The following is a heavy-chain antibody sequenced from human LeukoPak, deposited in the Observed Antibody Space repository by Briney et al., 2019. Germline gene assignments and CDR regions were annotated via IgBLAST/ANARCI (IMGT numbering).Heavy chain of an antibody. Sequence: PSETLSLTCDVSGYSISSAYYWGWIRQPPGKGPVRIGSIYHTGTTYYNPSLKSPITISVDTSKNQFSLRLSSVTAADTAVYYCARGVLYWGQGTLVTVSS. CDR1: GYSISSAYY. V-gene: IGHV4-38-2*01. CDR2: IYHTGTT. J-gene: IGHJ4*02. D-gene: IGHD2-8*01. CDR3: ARGVLY.